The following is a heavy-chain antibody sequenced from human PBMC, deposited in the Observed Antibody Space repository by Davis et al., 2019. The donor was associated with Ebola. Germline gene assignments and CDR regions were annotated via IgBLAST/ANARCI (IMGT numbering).Heavy chain of an antibody. CDR2: ISAYNGNT. CDR3: ARDGVAIRYYYYGMDV. D-gene: IGHD3-3*01. J-gene: IGHJ6*02. V-gene: IGHV1-18*04. Sequence: AASVKVSCKASGYTFINYGLGWVRQAPGQGLEWMGWISAYNGNTNYAQKLQGRVTMTTDTSTSTAYMELRSLRSEDTAVYYCARDGVAIRYYYYGMDVWGQGTTVTVSS. CDR1: GYTFINYG.